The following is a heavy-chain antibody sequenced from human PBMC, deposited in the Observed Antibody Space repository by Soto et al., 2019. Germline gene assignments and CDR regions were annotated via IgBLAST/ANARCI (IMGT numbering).Heavy chain of an antibody. J-gene: IGHJ3*02. D-gene: IGHD6-19*01. CDR2: ISWNSGSI. Sequence: PGGSLRLSCAASGFTFDDYAMHWVRQAPGRGLEWVSGISWNSGSIGYADSVKGRFTISRDNAKNSLYLQMNSLRAEDTALYYCAKDVIAVAGTGSDAFDIWGQGTMVTVSS. CDR3: AKDVIAVAGTGSDAFDI. V-gene: IGHV3-9*01. CDR1: GFTFDDYA.